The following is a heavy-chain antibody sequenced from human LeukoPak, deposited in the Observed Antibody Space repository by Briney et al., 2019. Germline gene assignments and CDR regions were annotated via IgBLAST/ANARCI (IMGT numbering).Heavy chain of an antibody. CDR2: INPSGGST. Sequence: ASVKVSCKASGYTFTSYYMRWVRQAPGQGLEWVGIINPSGGSTSYAQKFQGRVTMTRDTSTSTVYMELSSLRSEDTAVYYCARARITMVRGHDYWGQGTLVTVSS. J-gene: IGHJ4*02. D-gene: IGHD3-10*01. V-gene: IGHV1-46*01. CDR1: GYTFTSYY. CDR3: ARARITMVRGHDY.